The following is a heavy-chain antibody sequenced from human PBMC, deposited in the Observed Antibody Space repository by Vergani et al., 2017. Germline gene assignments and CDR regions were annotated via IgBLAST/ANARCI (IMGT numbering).Heavy chain of an antibody. D-gene: IGHD2-2*02. V-gene: IGHV4-59*01. Sequence: QVQLQESGPGLVKPSETLSLTCSVSGDSMNTYYWTWIRQPPGKGLEWIGYIYDSGDTKYNPSLKSRVTMSLDTSKNQFSLNLYSVTAADTAVYYCARGRYCSSTSCYKDAFDIWGQGTMVTVSS. J-gene: IGHJ3*02. CDR3: ARGRYCSSTSCYKDAFDI. CDR2: IYDSGDT. CDR1: GDSMNTYY.